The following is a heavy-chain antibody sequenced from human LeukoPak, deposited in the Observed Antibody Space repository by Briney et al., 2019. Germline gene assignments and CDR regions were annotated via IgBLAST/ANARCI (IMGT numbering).Heavy chain of an antibody. V-gene: IGHV1-2*02. D-gene: IGHD1-26*01. CDR3: ARSTIVGATFNY. CDR2: INPNSGGT. CDR1: GYTFTGYY. Sequence: ASVKVSCKASGYTFTGYYMHWVRQAPGQGLEWMGWINPNSGGTNYAQKFQGRVTMTRDTSISTAYMELSRLRPDDTAVYYCARSTIVGATFNYWGQGTLVTVSS. J-gene: IGHJ4*02.